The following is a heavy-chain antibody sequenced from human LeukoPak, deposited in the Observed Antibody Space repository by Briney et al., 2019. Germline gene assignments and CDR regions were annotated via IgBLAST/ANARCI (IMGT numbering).Heavy chain of an antibody. Sequence: GGSLRLSCAASGFTFSGSAMHWVRQAPGKGLVWVSRIKSDGSSTSYAGSVKGRFTISRDNAKNTLYLQMNSLRAEDTAVYYCARDPDSSGYSTFQHWGQGTLVTVSS. V-gene: IGHV3-74*01. CDR1: GFTFSGSA. CDR3: ARDPDSSGYSTFQH. J-gene: IGHJ1*01. D-gene: IGHD3-22*01. CDR2: IKSDGSST.